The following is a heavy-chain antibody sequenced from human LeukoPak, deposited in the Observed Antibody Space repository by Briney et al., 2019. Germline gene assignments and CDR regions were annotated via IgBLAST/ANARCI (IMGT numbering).Heavy chain of an antibody. V-gene: IGHV3-7*01. CDR3: ARDRGYSYGFQVSSADAFDI. CDR2: IKQDGSEK. J-gene: IGHJ3*02. CDR1: GFTFSSYW. D-gene: IGHD5-18*01. Sequence: GGSLRLSCAASGFTFSSYWMSWVRQAPGKGLEWVANIKQDGSEKYYVDSVKGRFTISRDNAKNSLYLQMNSLRAEDTAVYYCARDRGYSYGFQVSSADAFDIWGQGTMVTVSS.